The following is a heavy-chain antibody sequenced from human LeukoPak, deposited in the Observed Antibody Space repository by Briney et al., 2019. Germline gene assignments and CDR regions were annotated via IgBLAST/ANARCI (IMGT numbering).Heavy chain of an antibody. V-gene: IGHV1-24*01. CDR2: FDPEDGET. CDR3: ATRPRGPGWFGEFPFDY. D-gene: IGHD3-10*01. CDR1: GYTLTELS. Sequence: ASVKVSCKVSGYTLTELSMHWVRQAPGKGLEWMGGFDPEDGETIYAQKFQGRVTMTEDTSTDTAYMELSSLRSEDTAVYYCATRPRGPGWFGEFPFDYWGQGTLVTVSS. J-gene: IGHJ4*02.